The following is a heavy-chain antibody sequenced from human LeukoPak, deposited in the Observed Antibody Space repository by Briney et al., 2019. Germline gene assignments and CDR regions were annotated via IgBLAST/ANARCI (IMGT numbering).Heavy chain of an antibody. Sequence: SGGSLGLSCAASGFSVSNTYMSWVRQAPGKGLEWVSIIYSGGNTYYADSVKGRFTISRDNSKNTLYLQMNRLRPEDTAVYYCARETVTAPDYWGQGTLVTVSS. CDR2: IYSGGNT. J-gene: IGHJ4*02. D-gene: IGHD2-21*02. V-gene: IGHV3-53*01. CDR1: GFSVSNTY. CDR3: ARETVTAPDY.